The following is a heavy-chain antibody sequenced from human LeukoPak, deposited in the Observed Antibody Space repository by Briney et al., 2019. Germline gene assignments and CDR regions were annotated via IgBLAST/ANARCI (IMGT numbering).Heavy chain of an antibody. CDR2: IHPSGST. Sequence: PSETLSLTCTVSGDSISSYYWSWTRQPAGKGLEWIGRIHPSGSTNYNPSLKSRVTLSVDTSKNQFSLKLNSVTAADTAVYYCARGPPPDFDYWGRGTLVTVSS. J-gene: IGHJ4*02. V-gene: IGHV4-4*07. CDR3: ARGPPPDFDY. CDR1: GDSISSYY.